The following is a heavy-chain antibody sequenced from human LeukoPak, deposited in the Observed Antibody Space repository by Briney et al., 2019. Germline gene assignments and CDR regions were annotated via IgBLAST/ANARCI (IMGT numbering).Heavy chain of an antibody. CDR1: GYTFTGYY. CDR3: ARTSSYYYDSSGYDH. D-gene: IGHD3-22*01. J-gene: IGHJ4*02. Sequence: VASVKVSCKASGYTFTGYYMHWVRQAPGQGLEWMGRINPNSGGTNYAQKFQGRVTMTRDTSISTAYMELSRLRSDDTAVYYCARTSSYYYDSSGYDHWGQGTLVTVSS. V-gene: IGHV1-2*06. CDR2: INPNSGGT.